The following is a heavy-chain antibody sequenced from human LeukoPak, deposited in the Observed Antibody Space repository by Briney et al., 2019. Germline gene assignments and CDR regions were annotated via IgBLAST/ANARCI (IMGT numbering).Heavy chain of an antibody. CDR1: GFTFSGHW. CDR2: INQGGSDK. D-gene: IGHD3-3*01. Sequence: GGSLRLSCAASGFTFSGHWMSWVRQAPGKGLEWVANINQGGSDKYYVDSVKGRFTISRDNAKNSLYLQMNSLRAEDAAVYYCAGYYDFWSGYYKGGLDYWGQGTLVTVSS. V-gene: IGHV3-7*01. CDR3: AGYYDFWSGYYKGGLDY. J-gene: IGHJ4*02.